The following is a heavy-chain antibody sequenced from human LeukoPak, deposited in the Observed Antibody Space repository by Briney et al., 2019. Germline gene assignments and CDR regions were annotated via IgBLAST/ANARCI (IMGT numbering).Heavy chain of an antibody. V-gene: IGHV4-34*01. CDR3: ARGRIWIQLWSPTYFDY. J-gene: IGHJ4*02. Sequence: SETLSLTCAVYGGSFSGYYWSWIRQPPGKGLEWIGEINHSGSTNYNPSLKSRVTISVDTSKNQFSLKLSSVTAADTAVYYCARGRIWIQLWSPTYFDYWGQGTLVTVSS. CDR1: GGSFSGYY. D-gene: IGHD5-18*01. CDR2: INHSGST.